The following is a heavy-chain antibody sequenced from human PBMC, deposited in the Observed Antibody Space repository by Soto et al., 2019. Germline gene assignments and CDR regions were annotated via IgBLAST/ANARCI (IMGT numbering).Heavy chain of an antibody. J-gene: IGHJ4*02. D-gene: IGHD6-6*01. CDR1: GGSISSYY. CDR3: ARGSLEYSSTPWDY. CDR2: IYYSGST. V-gene: IGHV4-59*04. Sequence: QVQLQESGPGLVKPSETLSLTCTVSGGSISSYYWSWIRQPPGKGLEWIGYIYYSGSTYYNPSLKSRVTISVDTSKNQFSLKLSSVTAADTAVYYCARGSLEYSSTPWDYWGQGTLVTVSS.